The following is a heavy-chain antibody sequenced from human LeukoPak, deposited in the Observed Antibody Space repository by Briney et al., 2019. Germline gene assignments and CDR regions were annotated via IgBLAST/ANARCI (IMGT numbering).Heavy chain of an antibody. CDR3: AKVRTYYDYVWGSYRPTEYFQH. Sequence: GGSLRLSCAASGSTFSNYGMSWVRQAPGKGLEWVSVLSGSGSSTYYADSVKGRFTISRDNFKNTLYLQMNSLRAEDTAVYYRAKVRTYYDYVWGSYRPTEYFQHWGQGTLVTVSS. J-gene: IGHJ1*01. CDR2: LSGSGSST. D-gene: IGHD3-16*02. CDR1: GSTFSNYG. V-gene: IGHV3-23*01.